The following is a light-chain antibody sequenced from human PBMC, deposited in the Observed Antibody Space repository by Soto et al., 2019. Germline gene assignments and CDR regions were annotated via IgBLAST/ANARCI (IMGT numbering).Light chain of an antibody. V-gene: IGKV3-11*01. J-gene: IGKJ4*01. CDR2: DAS. Sequence: EVVLTQSPATLSLSPGDRATLSCRASQSVSTYLAWSQQRPGQAPRLLIFDASNRATGIPARFSGSGSGTDFTLTISSLESEDFAVYYCQQNSNWPLTFGGGTRVEIK. CDR3: QQNSNWPLT. CDR1: QSVSTY.